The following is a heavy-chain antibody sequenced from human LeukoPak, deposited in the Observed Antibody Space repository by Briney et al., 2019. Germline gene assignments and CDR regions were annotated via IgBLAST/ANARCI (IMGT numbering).Heavy chain of an antibody. CDR3: ARHLTYYYDSSGYYFDY. D-gene: IGHD3-22*01. V-gene: IGHV4-39*01. Sequence: SETLSLTCTVSGGSISSSSYYWGWIRQPPGKGLEWIGSIYYSGSTYYNPSLKSRVTISVDTSKNQFSLRLSSVTAADTAVYYCARHLTYYYDSSGYYFDYWGQGTLVTVSS. CDR2: IYYSGST. CDR1: GGSISSSSYY. J-gene: IGHJ4*02.